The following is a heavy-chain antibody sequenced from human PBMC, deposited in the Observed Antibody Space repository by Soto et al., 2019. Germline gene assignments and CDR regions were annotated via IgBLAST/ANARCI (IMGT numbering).Heavy chain of an antibody. Sequence: QVQLVQSGAEVKKPGSSVKVSCKASGGTFSSYTISWVRQAPGQGLEWMGRIIPILGIANYAQKFQGRVTXTXDXXTSTAYMELSSLRSEDTAVYYCARHSSIAVAGFDYWGQGTLVTVSS. CDR1: GGTFSSYT. J-gene: IGHJ4*02. D-gene: IGHD6-19*01. CDR3: ARHSSIAVAGFDY. CDR2: IIPILGIA. V-gene: IGHV1-69*02.